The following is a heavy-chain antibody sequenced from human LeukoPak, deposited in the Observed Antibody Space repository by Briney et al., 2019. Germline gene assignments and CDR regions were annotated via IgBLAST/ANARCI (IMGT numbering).Heavy chain of an antibody. CDR1: GFTFSSYA. J-gene: IGHJ3*02. Sequence: GGSLRLSCAASGFTFSSYAMHWVRQAPGKGLEWVAVISYDGNNKYYADSVKGRFTFSRDNSKNTVYLQMNSLRPEDTAVYYCARDLFTSGWPNPHAFDIWGQGIMVTVSS. D-gene: IGHD6-19*01. V-gene: IGHV3-30-3*01. CDR3: ARDLFTSGWPNPHAFDI. CDR2: ISYDGNNK.